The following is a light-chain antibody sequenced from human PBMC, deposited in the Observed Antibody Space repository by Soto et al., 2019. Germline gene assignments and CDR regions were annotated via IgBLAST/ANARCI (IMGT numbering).Light chain of an antibody. CDR3: QQSYSTPIT. Sequence: DSQMTQSPSSLSATVGDRVSITCQASQDISNYLNCYQQKPGKAPKLLIYDASNLETGVPSRFSGSGSGTDFTLTISSLQPEDFATYYCQQSYSTPITLGQGTRLEIK. J-gene: IGKJ5*01. CDR1: QDISNY. V-gene: IGKV1-39*01. CDR2: DAS.